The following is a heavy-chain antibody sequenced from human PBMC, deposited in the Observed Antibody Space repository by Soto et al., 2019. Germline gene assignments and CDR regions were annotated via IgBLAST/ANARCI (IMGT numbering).Heavy chain of an antibody. D-gene: IGHD6-19*01. CDR2: MNPNSGNT. V-gene: IGHV1-8*01. J-gene: IGHJ4*02. CDR1: GYTFTSYD. CDR3: ARERTVAGNDY. Sequence: QVQLVQSGAEVKKPGASVKVSCKASGYTFTSYDINWVRQATGQGLEWMGWMNPNSGNTGYAQKSQGRXTXTXHTSISTAYMELSSLRSEDTAVYYCARERTVAGNDYWGQGTLVTVSS.